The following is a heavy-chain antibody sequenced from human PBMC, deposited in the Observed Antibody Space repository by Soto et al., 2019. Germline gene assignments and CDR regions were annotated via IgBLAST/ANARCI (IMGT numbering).Heavy chain of an antibody. Sequence: QVQLVQSGAEVKKPGSSVKVSCKASGGTFSSYTISWVRQAPGQGLEWMGRIIPILGIANYAQKFQGRVTITADKSTSTAYMELSSLRSEDTAVYYCASFADPPYRSSNSCYDYWGQGTLVTVSS. V-gene: IGHV1-69*02. CDR2: IIPILGIA. CDR1: GGTFSSYT. CDR3: ASFADPPYRSSNSCYDY. J-gene: IGHJ4*02. D-gene: IGHD2-2*01.